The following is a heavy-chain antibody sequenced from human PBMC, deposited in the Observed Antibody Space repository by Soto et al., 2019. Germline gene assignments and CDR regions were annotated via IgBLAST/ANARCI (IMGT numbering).Heavy chain of an antibody. J-gene: IGHJ6*03. V-gene: IGHV4-39*01. Sequence: QLQLQESGPGLVKPSETLSLTCTVSGGSISSSSYYWGWIRQPPGKGLEWIGSIYYSGSTYYNPSLKSRVTISVDTSKNQFSLKLSSVTAADTAVYYCASFPSAYYYYYMDVWGKGTTVTVSS. CDR3: ASFPSAYYYYYMDV. CDR2: IYYSGST. CDR1: GGSISSSSYY.